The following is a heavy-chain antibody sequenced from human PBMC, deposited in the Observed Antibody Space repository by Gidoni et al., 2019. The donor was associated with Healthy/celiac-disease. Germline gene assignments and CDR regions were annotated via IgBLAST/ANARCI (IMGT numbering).Heavy chain of an antibody. V-gene: IGHV3-21*01. D-gene: IGHD6-6*01. Sequence: EVQLVESGGGLVKPGGSLRLSCAASGFTFSSYSMNWVRQAPGKGLEWVSSISSSISYISYADSVKGRFTISRDNAKNSLYLQMNSLRAEDTAVYYCARDAFEYSSSSWLYYYYYYGMDVWGQGTTVTVSS. CDR3: ARDAFEYSSSSWLYYYYYYGMDV. J-gene: IGHJ6*02. CDR2: ISSSISYI. CDR1: GFTFSSYS.